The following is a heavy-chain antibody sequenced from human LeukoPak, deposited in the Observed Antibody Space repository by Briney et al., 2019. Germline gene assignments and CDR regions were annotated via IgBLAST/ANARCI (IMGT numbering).Heavy chain of an antibody. Sequence: SVKVSCKASGGTFSSYAISWVRQAPGQGLEWMGGISPIFGTANYAQKFQGRVTITADESTSTAYMELSSLRSEDTAVYYCARLTGSGYYIDYWGQGTLVTVSS. D-gene: IGHD3-3*01. V-gene: IGHV1-69*13. CDR1: GGTFSSYA. J-gene: IGHJ4*02. CDR3: ARLTGSGYYIDY. CDR2: ISPIFGTA.